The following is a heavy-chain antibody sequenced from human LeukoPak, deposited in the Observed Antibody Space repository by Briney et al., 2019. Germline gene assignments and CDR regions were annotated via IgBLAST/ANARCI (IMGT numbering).Heavy chain of an antibody. CDR3: ASHTRGVNIHRIDY. D-gene: IGHD3-10*01. V-gene: IGHV4-59*01. Sequence: PSETLSLTCPVSGASISSYYWSWIRQPPGKGLEWIGYIYYSGSTNYNPSLKSRVTISVDTSKNQFSLKLSSVTAADTAVYYCASHTRGVNIHRIDYWGQGTLVTVSS. J-gene: IGHJ4*02. CDR1: GASISSYY. CDR2: IYYSGST.